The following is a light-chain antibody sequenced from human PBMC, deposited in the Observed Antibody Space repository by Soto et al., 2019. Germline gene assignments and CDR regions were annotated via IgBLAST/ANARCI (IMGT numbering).Light chain of an antibody. CDR3: LHPGSSLWT. CDR2: SVS. Sequence: MVLPQSPGTLSWSQGDRATLSCRAGPSVSNDYVAWVQKNPGQNPRILIYSVSSRATGIPDRFSGSGSGTEFNLTLSRLEPEECAMYECLHPGSSLWTVG. J-gene: IGKJ1*01. V-gene: IGKV3-20*01. CDR1: PSVSNDY.